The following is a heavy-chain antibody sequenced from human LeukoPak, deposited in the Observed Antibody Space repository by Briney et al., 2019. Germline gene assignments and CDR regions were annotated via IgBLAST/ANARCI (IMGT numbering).Heavy chain of an antibody. CDR2: ISAYNGNT. CDR1: GGTFSSYA. CDR3: ARDPGGVVGATMVDY. D-gene: IGHD1-26*01. J-gene: IGHJ4*02. Sequence: ASVKVSCKASGGTFSSYAISWVRQAPGQGLEWMGWISAYNGNTNYAQKLQGRVTMTTDTSTSTAYMELRSLRSDDTAVYYCARDPGGVVGATMVDYWGQGTLVTVSS. V-gene: IGHV1-18*01.